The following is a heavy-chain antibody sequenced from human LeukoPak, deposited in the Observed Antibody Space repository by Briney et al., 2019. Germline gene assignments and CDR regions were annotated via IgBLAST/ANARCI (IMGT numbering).Heavy chain of an antibody. D-gene: IGHD5-18*01. CDR2: ININEGP. CDR3: ARDGNSYGPDFDY. V-gene: IGHV4-4*07. J-gene: IGHJ4*02. CDR1: GLTFSSYA. Sequence: GSLRLSCAASGLTFSSYAMSWIRQPAGKGLEWIGHININEGPKYNPSLRSRVTMSADTSRNQYSLKLSSVTAADTAVYYCARDGNSYGPDFDYWGQGTLVTVSS.